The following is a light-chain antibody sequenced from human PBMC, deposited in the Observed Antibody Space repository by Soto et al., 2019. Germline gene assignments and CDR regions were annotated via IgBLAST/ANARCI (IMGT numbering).Light chain of an antibody. J-gene: IGLJ1*01. CDR2: GNN. CDR3: QSFDSDLSAFV. Sequence: HSVLTHAPSISGAPWHRVTISFTGSSSNIGAGYDVHWFQQFPGTAPRLLIYGNNNRPSGVPDRFSGSESGTSASLAIAGLQAGDEAIYYCQSFDSDLSAFVFGTGTKVTVL. V-gene: IGLV1-40*01. CDR1: SSNIGAGYD.